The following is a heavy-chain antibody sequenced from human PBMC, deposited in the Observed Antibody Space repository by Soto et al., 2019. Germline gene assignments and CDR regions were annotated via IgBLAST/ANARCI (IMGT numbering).Heavy chain of an antibody. CDR1: GYTFTSYG. V-gene: IGHV1-18*01. J-gene: IGHJ4*02. CDR3: ARDESSWQYFDY. CDR2: ISAYNGNT. D-gene: IGHD6-13*01. Sequence: ASVKVSCKASGYTFTSYGISWVRQAPGQGLEWMGWISAYNGNTNYAQKLQGRVNMTTDTSTSTAYMELRSLRSDATAVYYCARDESSWQYFDYWGQGTLVTVSS.